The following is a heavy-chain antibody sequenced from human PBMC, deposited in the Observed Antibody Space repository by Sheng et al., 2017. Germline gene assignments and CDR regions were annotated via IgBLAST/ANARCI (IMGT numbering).Heavy chain of an antibody. Sequence: QVQLQQWGAGLLKPSETLSLTCAVYGGSFSGYYWSWIRQPPGKGLEWIGEINHSGSTNYNPSLKSRVTISVDTSKNQFSLKLSSVTAADTAVYYCARSLRFWSGYHRGGGRPWGQGTLVTVSS. CDR1: GGSFSGYY. D-gene: IGHD3-3*01. CDR2: INHSGST. J-gene: IGHJ5*02. CDR3: ARSLRFWSGYHRGGGRP. V-gene: IGHV4-34*01.